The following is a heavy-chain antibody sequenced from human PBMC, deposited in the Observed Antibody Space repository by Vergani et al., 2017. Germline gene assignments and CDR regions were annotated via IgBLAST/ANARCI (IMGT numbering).Heavy chain of an antibody. CDR2: INPNSGGT. CDR1: GYTFTGYY. Sequence: QVQLVQPGAEVKKPGASVKVSCKASGYTFTGYYMHWVRQAPGQGLEWMGWINPNSGGTNYAQKFQGRVTMTRDTSISTAYMELSRLRSDDTAVYYCASGDGDGYKRYYYYGMDVWGQGTTVTVSS. V-gene: IGHV1-2*02. J-gene: IGHJ6*02. D-gene: IGHD5-24*01. CDR3: ASGDGDGYKRYYYYGMDV.